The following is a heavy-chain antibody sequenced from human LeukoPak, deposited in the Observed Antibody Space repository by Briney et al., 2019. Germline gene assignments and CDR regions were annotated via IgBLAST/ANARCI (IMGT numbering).Heavy chain of an antibody. CDR2: IIPIFGTA. CDR1: GGTFSSYA. CDR3: ARDLGSPRPPNDAFDI. J-gene: IGHJ3*02. D-gene: IGHD7-27*01. V-gene: IGHV1-69*01. Sequence: GASVKVSCKASGGTFSSYAISWVRQAPGQGLEWMGGIIPIFGTANYAQKFQGRVTITADESTSTAYMELSSLRSEDTAVYYCARDLGSPRPPNDAFDIWGQGTMVTVSS.